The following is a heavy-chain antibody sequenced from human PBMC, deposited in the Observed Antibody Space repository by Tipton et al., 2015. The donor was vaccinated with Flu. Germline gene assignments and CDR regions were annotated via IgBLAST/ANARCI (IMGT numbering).Heavy chain of an antibody. CDR1: GFTFSNYA. V-gene: IGHV3-23*01. Sequence: SLRLSCAASGFTFSNYAMSWVRQAPGKGLEWVSAISGSGDSTYSADSVKGRFTVSRDNSKSTLYLQMNSLRAEDTAVYYCATRECSNPSCYKYYFDYWGLGTLVTVSS. J-gene: IGHJ4*02. CDR2: ISGSGDST. CDR3: ATRECSNPSCYKYYFDY. D-gene: IGHD2-2*02.